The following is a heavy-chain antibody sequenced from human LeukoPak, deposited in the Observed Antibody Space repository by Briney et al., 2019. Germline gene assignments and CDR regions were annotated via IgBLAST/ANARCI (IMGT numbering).Heavy chain of an antibody. D-gene: IGHD6-13*01. V-gene: IGHV4-59*01. CDR2: IFHSGST. CDR1: GGSFSSYY. Sequence: SETLSLTCAVYGGSFSSYYWSWIRQPPGKGLEWIGYIFHSGSTNYNPSLKSRVTISVDTSKNQFSLKLNSVTAADTAVYYCARVLSRIAAAGPWFDPWGQGTLVTVSS. CDR3: ARVLSRIAAAGPWFDP. J-gene: IGHJ5*02.